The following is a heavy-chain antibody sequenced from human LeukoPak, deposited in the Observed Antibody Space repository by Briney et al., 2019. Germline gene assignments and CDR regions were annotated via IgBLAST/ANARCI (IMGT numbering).Heavy chain of an antibody. CDR3: ARHRTNSGWTDY. Sequence: SETLSLTCTVSGGSISSYYWSWIRQPPGKGLEWIGSIYYSGSTYYNPSLKSRVTISVDTSKNQFSLKLSSVTAADTAVYYCARHRTNSGWTDYWGQGTLVTVSS. J-gene: IGHJ4*02. D-gene: IGHD6-19*01. CDR1: GGSISSYY. CDR2: IYYSGST. V-gene: IGHV4-59*05.